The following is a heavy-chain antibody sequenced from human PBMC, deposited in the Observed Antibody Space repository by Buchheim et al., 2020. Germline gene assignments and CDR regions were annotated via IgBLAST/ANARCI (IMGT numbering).Heavy chain of an antibody. CDR3: ARHGNNNFDA. CDR2: INVDGSGK. CDR1: GFTFKTEG. V-gene: IGHV3-7*03. Sequence: EVQLVESGGGLVQPGGSLRLSCVASGFTFKTEGMGWARQAPGKGMEWVANINVDGSGKYYVDSVKGRFTVSRDNAKNSLYLQMSSLRAEDTAIYYCARHGNNNFDAWGRGTL. J-gene: IGHJ4*02. D-gene: IGHD4-23*01.